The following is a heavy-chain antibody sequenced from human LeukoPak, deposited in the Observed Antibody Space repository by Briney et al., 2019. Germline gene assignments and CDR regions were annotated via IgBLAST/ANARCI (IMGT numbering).Heavy chain of an antibody. D-gene: IGHD4-17*01. V-gene: IGHV4-39*07. CDR3: ARGPVDYCDPSWVVLFDY. J-gene: IGHJ4*02. CDR1: GGSISSSSYY. CDR2: IYYSGST. Sequence: SETLSLTCTVSGGSISSSSYYWGWIRQPPGKGLEWIGSIYYSGSTYYNPSLKSRVTISVDTSKNQFSLKLSSATAADTAVYYCARGPVDYCDPSWVVLFDYWGQGTLVTVSS.